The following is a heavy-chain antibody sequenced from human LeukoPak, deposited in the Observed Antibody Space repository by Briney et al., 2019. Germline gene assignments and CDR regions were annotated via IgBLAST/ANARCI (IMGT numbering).Heavy chain of an antibody. J-gene: IGHJ3*02. CDR2: ISGSGGST. Sequence: ASVKVSCKASGGTFSSYAMSWVRQAPGKGLEWVSAISGSGGSTYYADSVKGRFTISRDNSKNTLYLQMNSLRAEDTAVYYCARGEYSSFLGAFDIWGQGTMVTVSS. CDR1: GGTFSSYA. V-gene: IGHV3-23*01. CDR3: ARGEYSSFLGAFDI. D-gene: IGHD6-6*01.